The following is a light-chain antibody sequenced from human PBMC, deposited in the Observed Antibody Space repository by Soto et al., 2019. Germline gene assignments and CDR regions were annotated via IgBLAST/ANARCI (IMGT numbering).Light chain of an antibody. Sequence: EIVLTQSPATLSLSPGERATLSCRASQSVSSYLAWYQQKPGQAPRLLIYDASNRATGIPARFSGSGSGTDFPPTISSLDPEDFAVYYCQQRSNWPLTFGQGTRLEIK. J-gene: IGKJ5*01. CDR1: QSVSSY. CDR2: DAS. CDR3: QQRSNWPLT. V-gene: IGKV3-11*01.